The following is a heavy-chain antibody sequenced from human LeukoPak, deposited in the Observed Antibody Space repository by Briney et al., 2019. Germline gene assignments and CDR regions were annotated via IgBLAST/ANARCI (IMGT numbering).Heavy chain of an antibody. Sequence: GGSLRLSCAASGFTFSSYSMNWVRQAPGKGLEWVPSISSSSSYIYYADSVKGRFTISRDNAKNSLYLQMNSLRAEDTAVYYCARDLWFGPPDYWGQGTLVTVSS. D-gene: IGHD3-10*01. CDR3: ARDLWFGPPDY. J-gene: IGHJ4*02. CDR1: GFTFSSYS. V-gene: IGHV3-21*01. CDR2: ISSSSSYI.